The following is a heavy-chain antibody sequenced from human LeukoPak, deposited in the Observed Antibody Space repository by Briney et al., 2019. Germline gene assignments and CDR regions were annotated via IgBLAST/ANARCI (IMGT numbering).Heavy chain of an antibody. J-gene: IGHJ4*02. Sequence: SETLSLTCTVSGGSFHTYYWNWIRQPAGKPLEWIGRVYASGSTDSNSSLKSRVTMSVDTSKNQFSLELRSVTAADTAVYFCARAGIQLWYTPFDYWGQGTLVTVSS. CDR3: ARAGIQLWYTPFDY. V-gene: IGHV4-4*07. CDR2: VYASGST. D-gene: IGHD5-18*01. CDR1: GGSFHTYY.